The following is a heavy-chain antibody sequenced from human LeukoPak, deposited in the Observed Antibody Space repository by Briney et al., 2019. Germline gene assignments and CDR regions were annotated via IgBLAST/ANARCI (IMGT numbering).Heavy chain of an antibody. CDR3: ARDGYSGNDGL. CDR1: GGSISSHY. D-gene: IGHD5-12*01. V-gene: IGHV4-4*07. CDR2: INNSGTT. Sequence: SETLSLTCTVSGGSISSHYWSWIRQPAGKGPEWIGRINNSGTTIYNPSLTGRATMSVDTTKNQFSLKLSSVTAADTAVYYCARDGYSGNDGLWGQGSLVTVSS. J-gene: IGHJ4*02.